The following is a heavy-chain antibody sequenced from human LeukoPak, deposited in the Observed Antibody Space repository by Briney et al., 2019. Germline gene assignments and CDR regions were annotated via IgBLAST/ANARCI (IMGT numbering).Heavy chain of an antibody. CDR1: GFTFSSYA. J-gene: IGHJ4*02. V-gene: IGHV3-30-3*01. Sequence: PGGSLRLSCAASGFTFSSYAMHWVRQAPGKGLEWVAVISYGGSNKYYADSVKGRFTISRDNSKNTLYLQMNSLRAEDTAVYYCARQDGDLDYWGQGTLVTVSS. CDR2: ISYGGSNK. D-gene: IGHD4-17*01. CDR3: ARQDGDLDY.